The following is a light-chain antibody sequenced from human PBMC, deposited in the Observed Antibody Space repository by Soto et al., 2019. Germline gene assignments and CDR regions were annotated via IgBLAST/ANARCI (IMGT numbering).Light chain of an antibody. J-gene: IGKJ4*01. CDR3: QQYSSYQIT. Sequence: IQMTQSPSTLSASVGDRVTITCRASQSISRWLAWYRQKPGKAPEVVIYDVSTLAFGVPSRISGSGAGTEFTLTNLSLQPDDFATYYCQQYSSYQITFGGGTKVDIK. CDR2: DVS. V-gene: IGKV1-5*01. CDR1: QSISRW.